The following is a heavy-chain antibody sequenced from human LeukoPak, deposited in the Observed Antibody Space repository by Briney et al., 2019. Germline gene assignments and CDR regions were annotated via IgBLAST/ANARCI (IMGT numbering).Heavy chain of an antibody. Sequence: SETLSLTCTVSGGSISSSSYYWGWTRQPPGKGLEWIGRIYTSGSTNYNPSLKSRVTMSVDTSKNQFSLKLSSVTAADTAVYYCARVITGTIPAYYYYMDVWGKGTTVTVSS. CDR3: ARVITGTIPAYYYYMDV. J-gene: IGHJ6*03. CDR1: GGSISSSSYY. V-gene: IGHV4-39*07. CDR2: IYTSGST. D-gene: IGHD1-7*01.